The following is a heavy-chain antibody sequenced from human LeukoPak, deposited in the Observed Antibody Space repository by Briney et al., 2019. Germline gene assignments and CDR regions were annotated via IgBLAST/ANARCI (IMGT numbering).Heavy chain of an antibody. Sequence: GGSLRLSCAASGFTFSSFAMSWVRQAPGKGLEWVSAISGSGGSTFYADSVKGRFTISRDNSKNTLYLQMNSLRAEDTAVYYCAKALSLVRGVIIGGFDYWGQGTLVTVSS. J-gene: IGHJ4*02. D-gene: IGHD3-10*01. CDR1: GFTFSSFA. V-gene: IGHV3-23*01. CDR2: ISGSGGST. CDR3: AKALSLVRGVIIGGFDY.